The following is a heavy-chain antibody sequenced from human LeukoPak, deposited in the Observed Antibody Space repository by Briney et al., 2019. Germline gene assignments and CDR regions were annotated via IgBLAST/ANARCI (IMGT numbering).Heavy chain of an antibody. J-gene: IGHJ4*02. Sequence: GRSLRLSCAASGFTFDDYAMHWVRQAPGKGLEWVSGISWNSGSIGYADSVKGRFTISRDNAKNSLYLQMNSLRAEDTALYYCAKAQDIVVVPASLDYWGQGTLVTVSS. CDR3: AKAQDIVVVPASLDY. V-gene: IGHV3-9*01. CDR1: GFTFDDYA. D-gene: IGHD2-2*01. CDR2: ISWNSGSI.